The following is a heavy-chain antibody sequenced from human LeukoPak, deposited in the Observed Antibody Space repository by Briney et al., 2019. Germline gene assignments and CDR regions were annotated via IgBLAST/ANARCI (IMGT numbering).Heavy chain of an antibody. V-gene: IGHV3-30-3*01. Sequence: GRSLRLSCAASGFTFSSYAMHWVRQAPGKGLEWVAVISYDGSNKYYADSVKGRFTISRDNSKNTLYLQMNSLRAEDTAVYYCARDPNPYVEMATIADYWGQGTPVTVSS. J-gene: IGHJ4*02. D-gene: IGHD5-24*01. CDR2: ISYDGSNK. CDR3: ARDPNPYVEMATIADY. CDR1: GFTFSSYA.